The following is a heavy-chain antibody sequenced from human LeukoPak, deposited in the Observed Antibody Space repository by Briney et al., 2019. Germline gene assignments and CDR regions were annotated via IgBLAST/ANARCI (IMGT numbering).Heavy chain of an antibody. V-gene: IGHV4-34*01. D-gene: IGHD2-8*01. Sequence: PSETLSLTCAVYGGSFSGYYWSWIRQPPGKGLEWIGEINHSGSTNYNPSLKSRVTVSVDTSKNQFSLKLSSVTAADTAVYYCARNIVLTVYALDYWGQGTVVTVSS. CDR2: INHSGST. CDR3: ARNIVLTVYALDY. CDR1: GGSFSGYY. J-gene: IGHJ4*02.